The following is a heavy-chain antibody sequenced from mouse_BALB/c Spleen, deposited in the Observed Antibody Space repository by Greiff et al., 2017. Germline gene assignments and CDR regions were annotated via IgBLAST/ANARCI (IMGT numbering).Heavy chain of an antibody. Sequence: VKLVESGPGLVAPSQSLSITCTVSGFSLTSYGVHWVRQPPGKGLEWLGVIWAGGSTNYNSALMSRLSISKDNSKSQVFLKMNSLQTDDTAMYYCASLYDYDGGFDYWGQGTTLTVSS. J-gene: IGHJ2*01. CDR3: ASLYDYDGGFDY. V-gene: IGHV2-9*02. CDR1: GFSLTSYG. CDR2: IWAGGST. D-gene: IGHD2-4*01.